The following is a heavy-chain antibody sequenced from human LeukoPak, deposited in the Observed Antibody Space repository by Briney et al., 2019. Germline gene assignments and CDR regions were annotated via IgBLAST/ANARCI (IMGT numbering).Heavy chain of an antibody. CDR1: GYTFTSYY. Sequence: ASVKVSCKASGYTFTSYYMHWVRQAPGQGLEWKGWINPNSGGTNYAQKFQGWVTMTRDTSISTAYMELSRLRSDDTAVYYCARDTYYYGSGKDGMDVWGQGTTVTVSS. V-gene: IGHV1-2*04. CDR2: INPNSGGT. J-gene: IGHJ6*02. CDR3: ARDTYYYGSGKDGMDV. D-gene: IGHD3-10*01.